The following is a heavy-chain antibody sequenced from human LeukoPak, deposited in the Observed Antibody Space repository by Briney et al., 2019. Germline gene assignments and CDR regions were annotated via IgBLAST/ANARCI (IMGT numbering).Heavy chain of an antibody. CDR2: IRSSSSTI. V-gene: IGHV3-48*01. Sequence: PGGSLRLSCAASGFTFSSYSMNWVRQAPGKGLEWVSYIRSSSSTIYYADSVKGRFTISRDNAKNSLYLQMNSLRAEDTAVYYCARAETYDFWSGYYDSEYFDYWGQGTLVTVSS. D-gene: IGHD3-3*01. CDR3: ARAETYDFWSGYYDSEYFDY. CDR1: GFTFSSYS. J-gene: IGHJ4*02.